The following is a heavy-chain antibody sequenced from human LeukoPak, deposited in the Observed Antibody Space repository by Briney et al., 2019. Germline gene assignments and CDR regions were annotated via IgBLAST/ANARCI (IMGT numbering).Heavy chain of an antibody. CDR3: ARVGLYGYGSFDY. Sequence: GGSLRLSCAASGFTFSSYSMNWVRQAPGKGLEWVSSTSSSSSYIYYADSVKGRFTISRDNAKNSLYLQMNSLRAEDTAVYYCARVGLYGYGSFDYWGQGTLVTVSS. V-gene: IGHV3-21*01. D-gene: IGHD5-12*01. J-gene: IGHJ4*02. CDR1: GFTFSSYS. CDR2: TSSSSSYI.